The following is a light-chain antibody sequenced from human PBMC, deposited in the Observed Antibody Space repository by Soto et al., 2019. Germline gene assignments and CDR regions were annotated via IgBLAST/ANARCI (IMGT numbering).Light chain of an antibody. J-gene: IGKJ2*01. CDR3: QQLNSYPTYT. V-gene: IGKV1-9*01. Sequence: DIQLTQSPSFLSASVGDRVTITCRASQGISSYLAWYQQKPGKAPKLLIYAASTSQSGVPSRFSGSGSRTEFNLTISSLQPEDFATYYCQQLNSYPTYTFGQGTKLEIK. CDR1: QGISSY. CDR2: AAS.